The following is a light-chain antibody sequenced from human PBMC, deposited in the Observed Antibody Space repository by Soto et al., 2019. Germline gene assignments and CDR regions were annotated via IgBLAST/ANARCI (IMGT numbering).Light chain of an antibody. V-gene: IGKV1-12*01. CDR2: SAS. Sequence: DIQMTQSPSSVSASVGDRVTITCRASQGINKWLAWYQQKPGTAPKLLIYSASSLYTGVPSRFSGSGSGTDFTLTISSLQPEDFATYYCQQANTFALTFGGGTKVDIK. J-gene: IGKJ4*01. CDR3: QQANTFALT. CDR1: QGINKW.